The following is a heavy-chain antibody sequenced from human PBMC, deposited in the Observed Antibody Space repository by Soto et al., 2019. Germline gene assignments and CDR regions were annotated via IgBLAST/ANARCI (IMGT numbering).Heavy chain of an antibody. J-gene: IGHJ4*02. CDR2: ISSSGRA. V-gene: IGHV4-59*02. CDR3: ARGPIYDFWSISRHFDY. CDR1: GGSVSSNY. Sequence: SETLSLTCSVSGGSVSSNYWSWIRKSPGKGLEWIGYISSSGRANYNPSLKSRVTISLDTSKNQFSLTMTSVTAADTAVFYCARGPIYDFWSISRHFDYWGQGTLVTVSS. D-gene: IGHD3-3*01.